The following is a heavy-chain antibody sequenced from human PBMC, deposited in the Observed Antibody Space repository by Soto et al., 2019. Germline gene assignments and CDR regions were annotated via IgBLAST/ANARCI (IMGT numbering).Heavy chain of an antibody. Sequence: SETLSLTCTISGGSISSYSWTWIRQPPGKGLEWIGYIYNSGRTNYNPSLKSRVTISVDTSNNQFSLKLSSVSAADTAVYYCARDKTPYFFDLWGLGTLVTVSS. CDR2: IYNSGRT. CDR3: ARDKTPYFFDL. CDR1: GGSISSYS. V-gene: IGHV4-59*01. J-gene: IGHJ4*02.